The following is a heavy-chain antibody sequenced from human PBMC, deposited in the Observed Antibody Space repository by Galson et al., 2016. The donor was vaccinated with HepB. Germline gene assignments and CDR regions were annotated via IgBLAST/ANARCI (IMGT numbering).Heavy chain of an antibody. CDR3: AKGSSVGVLGLRNWFGP. D-gene: IGHD3-10*01. CDR2: IMPLFGTT. J-gene: IGHJ5*02. CDR1: GVTFTTYA. Sequence: SVKVSCKASGVTFTTYAIAWVRQAPGQGLEWMGGIMPLFGTTSYAQNFQGRVTITADESTNTSYMELSSLRSEDTAMYYCAKGSSVGVLGLRNWFGPWGQGTLVTVSS. V-gene: IGHV1-69*13.